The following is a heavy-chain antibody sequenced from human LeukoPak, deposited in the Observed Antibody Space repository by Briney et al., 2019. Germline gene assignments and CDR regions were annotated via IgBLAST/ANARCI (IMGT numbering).Heavy chain of an antibody. CDR1: GGSISSSY. CDR3: ARDSRGGSGSYYYNWFDP. CDR2: IHYSGSA. V-gene: IGHV4-59*01. J-gene: IGHJ5*02. Sequence: PSETLSLTCTVSGGSISSSYWSWIRQPPGKGLEWIGYIHYSGSANYNPSLKSRVTISVDTSKNQFSLKLRSVTAADTAVYFCARDSRGGSGSYYYNWFDPWGQGTLVTVSS. D-gene: IGHD3-10*01.